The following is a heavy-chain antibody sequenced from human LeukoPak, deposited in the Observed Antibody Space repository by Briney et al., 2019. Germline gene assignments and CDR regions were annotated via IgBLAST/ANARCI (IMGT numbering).Heavy chain of an antibody. CDR2: ISSSGSAI. D-gene: IGHD2-15*01. Sequence: GGSLRLSCAASGFPLSSYSINWVRQAPGKGLEWVSYISSSGSAIYCVDSVKGRFTVSRDNAKNSPFLQMNSPRAEDTAVYYCVRVKGSYFDYWGQGALVTVSS. J-gene: IGHJ4*02. CDR1: GFPLSSYS. CDR3: VRVKGSYFDY. V-gene: IGHV3-48*01.